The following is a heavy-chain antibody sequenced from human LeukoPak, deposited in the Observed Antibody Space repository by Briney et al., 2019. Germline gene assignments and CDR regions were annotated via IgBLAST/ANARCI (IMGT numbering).Heavy chain of an antibody. CDR1: GGSISSSSYY. CDR2: IYYSGST. CDR3: ATGSSWYPREDY. V-gene: IGHV4-39*01. Sequence: SETLSLTCTVSGGSISSSSYYWGWIRQPPGKGLEWIGSIYYSGSTYYNPSLKSRVTISVDTSKNQFSLKLSSVTAADTAVYYCATGSSWYPREDYWGQGTLVTVSS. J-gene: IGHJ4*02. D-gene: IGHD6-13*01.